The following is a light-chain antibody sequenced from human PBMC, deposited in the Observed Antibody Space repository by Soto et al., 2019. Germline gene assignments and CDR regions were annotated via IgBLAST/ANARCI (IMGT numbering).Light chain of an antibody. CDR1: QTIDSW. CDR2: KAF. CDR3: QQYHIYSGT. J-gene: IGKJ1*01. Sequence: DIQMTQSPSTLSASVGDRVTITCRASQTIDSWLAWYQQRPGKPPNLLIYKAFTLASGVPSRFSGSVSGTEFTLTVNSLQPDDFATYYCQQYHIYSGTFGQGTKVEIK. V-gene: IGKV1-5*03.